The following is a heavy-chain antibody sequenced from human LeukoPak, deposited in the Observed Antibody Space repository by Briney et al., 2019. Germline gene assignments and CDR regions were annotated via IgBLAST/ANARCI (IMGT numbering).Heavy chain of an antibody. CDR2: IHWNDDK. CDR3: AHRGSGSFHS. D-gene: IGHD3-22*01. CDR1: GFSLTTSGVG. V-gene: IGHV2-5*01. J-gene: IGHJ4*02. Sequence: SGPTLVNPTQTLTLTCAFSGFSLTTSGVGVAWIRQPPGKALEWLALIHWNDDKRSSPSLKSRLTITKDTSKNQVVLTMTNMDPVDTATYYCAHRGSGSFHSWGQGTLVTVSS.